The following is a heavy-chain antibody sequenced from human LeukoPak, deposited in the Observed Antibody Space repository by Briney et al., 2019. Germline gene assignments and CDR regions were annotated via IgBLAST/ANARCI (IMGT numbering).Heavy chain of an antibody. V-gene: IGHV4-34*01. CDR2: IYYSGST. J-gene: IGHJ4*02. CDR3: VRQLGYYFDY. CDR1: GGSFSGYY. Sequence: SETLSLTCAVYGGSFSGYYWSWIRQPPGKGLEWIGYIYYSGSTYYNPSLKSRVTISVDTSKSQFSLKLSSVTAADTAVYYCVRQLGYYFDYWGQGTLVTVSS. D-gene: IGHD1-1*01.